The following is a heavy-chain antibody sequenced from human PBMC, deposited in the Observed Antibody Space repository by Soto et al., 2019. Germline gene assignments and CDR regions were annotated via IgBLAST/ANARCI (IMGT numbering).Heavy chain of an antibody. CDR1: GFTFSDYY. Sequence: LRLSCAASGFTFSDYYMSWIRQAPGKGLEWVSYISSSGSTIYYADSVKGRFTISRDNAKNSLYLQMNSLRAEDTAVYYCARAGSPYYDFWSGYPSDFGPWGQGTLVTVSS. CDR2: ISSSGSTI. CDR3: ARAGSPYYDFWSGYPSDFGP. J-gene: IGHJ5*02. V-gene: IGHV3-11*01. D-gene: IGHD3-3*01.